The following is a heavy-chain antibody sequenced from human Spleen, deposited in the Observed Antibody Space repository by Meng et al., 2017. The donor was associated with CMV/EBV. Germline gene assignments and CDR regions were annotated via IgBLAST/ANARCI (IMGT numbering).Heavy chain of an antibody. D-gene: IGHD1-26*01. J-gene: IGHJ4*02. CDR1: GFTFSSYW. V-gene: IGHV3-7*01. CDR3: ARSGLVIVGATGGDY. Sequence: GGPLRLSCAASGFTFSSYWMDWVRQAPGKGLEWVANIKQDGSEKYYVDSVKGRFTISRDNAKNSLYLQMNSLRAEDTAVYYCARSGLVIVGATGGDYWGQGTLVTVSS. CDR2: IKQDGSEK.